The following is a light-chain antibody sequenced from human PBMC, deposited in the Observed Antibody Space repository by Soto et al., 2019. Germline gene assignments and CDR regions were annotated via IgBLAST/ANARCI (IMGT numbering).Light chain of an antibody. V-gene: IGKV3-15*01. J-gene: IGKJ1*01. CDR1: QSVSSN. CDR3: QQYENWRGT. Sequence: EMVVTQSPATLSMSPGERATFSCMASQSVSSNLAWYQQKPGQAPRLLIYGASTRATGIPARFSGSGSGTEFTLTISSLQSEDFAVYYFQQYENWRGTFGHGTKVDIK. CDR2: GAS.